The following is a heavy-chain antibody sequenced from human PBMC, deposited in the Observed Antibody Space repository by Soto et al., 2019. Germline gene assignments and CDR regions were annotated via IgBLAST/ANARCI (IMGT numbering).Heavy chain of an antibody. CDR1: GGSISSGGYS. J-gene: IGHJ6*02. V-gene: IGHV4-30-2*01. Sequence: PSETLSLTCAVSGGSISSGGYSWIWIRQPPGKGLEWIGYIYHSGSTYYNPSLKSRVTISVDRSKNQFSLKLSSVTAADTAVYYCARVPDVWGQGTTVTVSS. CDR3: ARVPDV. CDR2: IYHSGST.